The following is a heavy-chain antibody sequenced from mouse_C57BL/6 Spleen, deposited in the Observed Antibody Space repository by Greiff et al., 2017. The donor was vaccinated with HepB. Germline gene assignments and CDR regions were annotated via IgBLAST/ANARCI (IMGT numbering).Heavy chain of an antibody. V-gene: IGHV1-69*01. Sequence: QVQLQQPGAELVMPGASVKLSCKASGYTFTSYWMHWVKQRPGQGLEWIGEIDPSDSYTNYNQKFKGKSTLTVDKSSSTAYMQLSSLTSEDSAVYYCARSTAQYPWFAYWGQGTLVTVSA. CDR2: IDPSDSYT. CDR1: GYTFTSYW. D-gene: IGHD3-2*02. J-gene: IGHJ3*01. CDR3: ARSTAQYPWFAY.